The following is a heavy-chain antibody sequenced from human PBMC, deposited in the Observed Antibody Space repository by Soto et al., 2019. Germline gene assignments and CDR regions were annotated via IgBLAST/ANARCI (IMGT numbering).Heavy chain of an antibody. D-gene: IGHD7-27*01. Sequence: SETLSLTCAVYGGSFSGYYWSWFRQPPGKGLEWIGEINHSGSTNYNPSLKSRVTISVDTSKNQFSLKLSSVTAADTAVYYCARALGSTSYYRIDVWGQGPTVT. V-gene: IGHV4-34*01. J-gene: IGHJ6*01. CDR1: GGSFSGYY. CDR3: ARALGSTSYYRIDV. CDR2: INHSGST.